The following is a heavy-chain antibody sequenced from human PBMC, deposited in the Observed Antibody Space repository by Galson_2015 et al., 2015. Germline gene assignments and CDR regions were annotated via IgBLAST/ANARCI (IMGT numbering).Heavy chain of an antibody. D-gene: IGHD6-19*01. V-gene: IGHV3-30-3*01. CDR2: ISYDGSNK. CDR3: ARVRAVAGRFSHYFDY. CDR1: GFTFSSYA. J-gene: IGHJ4*02. Sequence: SLRLSCAASGFTFSSYAMHWVRQAPGKGLEWVAVISYDGSNKYYADSVKGRFTISRDNSKNTLYLQMNSLRAEDTAVYYCARVRAVAGRFSHYFDYWGQGTLVPVSS.